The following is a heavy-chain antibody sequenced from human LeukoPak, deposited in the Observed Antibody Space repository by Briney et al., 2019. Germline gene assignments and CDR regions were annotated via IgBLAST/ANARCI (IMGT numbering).Heavy chain of an antibody. CDR1: GGSFSGYY. D-gene: IGHD3-22*01. Sequence: SETLSLTCAVYGGSFSGYYWSWLRQPPGKGLEWLGEINHSGSTNYNPSLKSRVTISVDTSKNQFSLKLSSVTAADTAVYYCARRGRYYYDSSGYFDYWGQGTLVTVSS. J-gene: IGHJ4*02. CDR2: INHSGST. CDR3: ARRGRYYYDSSGYFDY. V-gene: IGHV4-34*01.